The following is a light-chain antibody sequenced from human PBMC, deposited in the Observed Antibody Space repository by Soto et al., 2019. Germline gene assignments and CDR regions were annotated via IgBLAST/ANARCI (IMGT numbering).Light chain of an antibody. J-gene: IGKJ1*01. CDR1: QTVSSSY. CDR2: GAS. Sequence: EIVLTRSPGTLSLSPGERATLSCRASQTVSSSYLAWYQQKPGQAPRLLIYGASTRASGIPDRFSGSGSGTNFTLTISRLEPEDFAVYYCQQYGRSPPVKFGQGTKVEIK. CDR3: QQYGRSPPVK. V-gene: IGKV3-20*01.